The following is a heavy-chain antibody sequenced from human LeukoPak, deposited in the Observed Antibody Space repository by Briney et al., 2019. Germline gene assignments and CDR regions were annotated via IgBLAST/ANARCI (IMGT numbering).Heavy chain of an antibody. CDR1: GGSISNYY. CDR2: IFTSGST. Sequence: SETLSLTCTVSGGSISNYYWSWVRQPAGKGLEWIGRIFTSGSTNYNPSLKSRVTMSVDTSMNQLSLKLSSVTAADTAVYCCARDRDSGSSSNRFYFDYWGQGTLVTVSS. V-gene: IGHV4-4*07. CDR3: ARDRDSGSSSNRFYFDY. D-gene: IGHD1-26*01. J-gene: IGHJ4*02.